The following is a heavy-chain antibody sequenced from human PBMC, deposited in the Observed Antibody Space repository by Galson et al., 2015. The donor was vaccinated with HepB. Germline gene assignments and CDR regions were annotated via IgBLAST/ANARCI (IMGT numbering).Heavy chain of an antibody. CDR1: GYTFTGYY. J-gene: IGHJ6*02. V-gene: IGHV1-2*02. Sequence: SVKVSCKASGYTFTGYYMHWVRQAPGQGLEWMGWINPNSGGTNYAQKFQGRVTMTRDTSISTAYMELSRLRSDDTAVYYCAKAIRGGYAQVRYYGMDVWGQGTPVTVSS. D-gene: IGHD5-12*01. CDR3: AKAIRGGYAQVRYYGMDV. CDR2: INPNSGGT.